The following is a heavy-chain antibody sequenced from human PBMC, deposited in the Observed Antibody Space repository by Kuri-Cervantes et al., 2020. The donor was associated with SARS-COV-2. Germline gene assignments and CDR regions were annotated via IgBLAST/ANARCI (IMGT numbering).Heavy chain of an antibody. CDR2: IYYSGST. V-gene: IGHV4-59*11. CDR1: GGSISSHY. J-gene: IGHJ6*03. Sequence: GSLRLSCTVSGGSISSHYWTWMRQPPGKGLEWIGYIYYSGSTNYNPSLKSRVTMSVDTSKNQFSLKLSSVTAADTAVYYCAREGPIYYYYYMDVWGKGTTVTVSS. CDR3: AREGPIYYYYYMDV.